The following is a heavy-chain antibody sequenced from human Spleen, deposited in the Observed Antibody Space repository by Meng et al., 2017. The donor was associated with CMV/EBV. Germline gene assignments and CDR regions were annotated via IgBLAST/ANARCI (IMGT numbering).Heavy chain of an antibody. D-gene: IGHD6-6*01. CDR2: ISSSSSYI. Sequence: SCASSCFTFCICFVRWARQAPGRGLEGVSAISSSSSYIYYADSVKGRFAISRDNAENSLYLQMNSLRAEDTAVYYCARESSSGVDLWGQGTVVTVSS. J-gene: IGHJ3*01. V-gene: IGHV3-21*01. CDR3: ARESSSGVDL. CDR1: CFTFCICF.